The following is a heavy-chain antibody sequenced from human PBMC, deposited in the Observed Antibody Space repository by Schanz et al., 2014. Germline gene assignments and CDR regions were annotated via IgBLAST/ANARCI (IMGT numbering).Heavy chain of an antibody. J-gene: IGHJ3*02. CDR2: IWYDGSNK. CDR1: GFAFSSYG. D-gene: IGHD3-10*01. CDR3: AKGRFGELSAFDI. V-gene: IGHV3-33*06. Sequence: VQLVESGGGLVQPGGSLRLSCLASGFAFSSYGMHWVRQAPGKGLEWVAVIWYDGSNKYYADSVKGRFTISRDNSKNSLYLQMNGLRAEDTAVYYCAKGRFGELSAFDIWGQGTMVTVSS.